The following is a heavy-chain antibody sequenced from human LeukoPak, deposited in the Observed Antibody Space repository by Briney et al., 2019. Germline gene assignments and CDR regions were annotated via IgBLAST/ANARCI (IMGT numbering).Heavy chain of an antibody. CDR2: IYYSGST. CDR3: ARDSSYYYGMDV. CDR1: GGSISSYY. J-gene: IGHJ6*02. Sequence: SGTLSLTCTVSGGSISSYYWSWIRQPPGKGLEWIGYIYYSGSTNYNPSLKSRVTISVDTSKNQFSLKLSSVTAADTAVYYCARDSSYYYGMDVWGQGTTVTVSS. V-gene: IGHV4-59*01.